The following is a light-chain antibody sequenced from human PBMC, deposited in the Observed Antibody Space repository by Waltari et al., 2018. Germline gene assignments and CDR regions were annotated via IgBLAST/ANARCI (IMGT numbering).Light chain of an antibody. Sequence: QSALTQPAPVSGSPGQSVTIFSTGTSNDAGGYNSVSWYQEHPGQAPRVIIYDVSDRPSGVSDRFSGSKSGNTASLTISGLQAEDEADYYCSSQSSNNVVLFGGGTKLTVL. V-gene: IGLV2-14*01. CDR1: SNDAGGYNS. CDR3: SSQSSNNVVL. CDR2: DVS. J-gene: IGLJ2*01.